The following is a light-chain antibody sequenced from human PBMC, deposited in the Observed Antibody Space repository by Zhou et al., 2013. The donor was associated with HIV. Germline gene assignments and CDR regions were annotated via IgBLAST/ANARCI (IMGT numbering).Light chain of an antibody. V-gene: IGKV1-33*01. J-gene: IGKJ3*01. CDR1: QDIRNS. Sequence: DIQMTQSPSSLSASVGDRVTITCQASQDIRNSLNWYQQKPGKAPKLLIYDASNLETGSHQGSVEVDRGQILLSPSAACSLGYIATYYCQQYDNLPRTFGPGPKWISN. CDR2: DAS. CDR3: QQYDNLPRT.